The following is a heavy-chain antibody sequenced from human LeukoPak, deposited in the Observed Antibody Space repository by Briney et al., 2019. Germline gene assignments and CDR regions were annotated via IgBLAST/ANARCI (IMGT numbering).Heavy chain of an antibody. Sequence: RASVKVSCKASGYTFTGYYMHWVRQAPGQGLEWMGRINPNSGGTNYAQKFQGRVTMTRDTSISTAYMELSRLRSDDTAVYYCAREVVSTPIAAGVVDYWGQGTLVTVSS. CDR1: GYTFTGYY. V-gene: IGHV1-2*06. D-gene: IGHD6-13*01. J-gene: IGHJ4*02. CDR3: AREVVSTPIAAGVVDY. CDR2: INPNSGGT.